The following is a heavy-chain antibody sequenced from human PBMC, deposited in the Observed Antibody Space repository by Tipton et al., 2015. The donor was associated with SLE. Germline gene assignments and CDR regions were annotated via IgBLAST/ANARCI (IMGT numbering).Heavy chain of an antibody. Sequence: QSGPEVKKPGSSVKVSCKASGGTFSSYAISWVRQAPGQGLEWMGGIIPIFGNTNYAQKLQGRVTMTTDTSTSTAYMELRSLRSDDTAVYYCARGKDTAMVYFDYWGQGTLVTVSS. J-gene: IGHJ4*02. D-gene: IGHD5-18*01. CDR1: GGTFSSYA. CDR2: IIPIFGNT. CDR3: ARGKDTAMVYFDY. V-gene: IGHV1-69*05.